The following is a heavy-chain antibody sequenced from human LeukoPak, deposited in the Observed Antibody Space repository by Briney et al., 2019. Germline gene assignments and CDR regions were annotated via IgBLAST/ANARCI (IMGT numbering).Heavy chain of an antibody. D-gene: IGHD3-3*01. Sequence: ASVKVSCKASGYTFTSYGISWVRQAPGQGLEWMGWISAYNGNTNYAQKLQGRVTMTTDTSTSTAYMELRSLRSDDTAVYYCARDSSVTYYDFWSGYYDYWGQGTLVTVSS. V-gene: IGHV1-18*01. CDR1: GYTFTSYG. J-gene: IGHJ4*02. CDR2: ISAYNGNT. CDR3: ARDSSVTYYDFWSGYYDY.